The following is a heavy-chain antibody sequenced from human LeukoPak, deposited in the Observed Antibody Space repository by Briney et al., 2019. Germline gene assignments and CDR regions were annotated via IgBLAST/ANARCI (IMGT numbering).Heavy chain of an antibody. J-gene: IGHJ1*01. CDR2: ISAYNGNT. Sequence: ASVKVSCKASGYTFTSYGISWVRQAPGQGLEWMGWISAYNGNTNYAQKLQGRVTMTTDTSTSTAYMELRSLRSDDTAVYYCARDCSSTSCMGDFQHWGQGTLVTVSS. CDR3: ARDCSSTSCMGDFQH. CDR1: GYTFTSYG. D-gene: IGHD2-2*01. V-gene: IGHV1-18*01.